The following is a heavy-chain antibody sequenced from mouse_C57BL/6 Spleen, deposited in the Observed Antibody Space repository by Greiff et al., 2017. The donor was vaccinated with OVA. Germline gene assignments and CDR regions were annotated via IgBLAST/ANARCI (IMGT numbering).Heavy chain of an antibody. V-gene: IGHV14-3*01. CDR1: GFTIKNTY. CDR2: IDPANGNT. Sequence: VQLQQSVAELVRPGASVKLSCTASGFTIKNTYMHWVKQRPEQGLEWIGRIDPANGNTKYAPKFQGKATLTADTSSNTAYLQLSSLTSEDTAIYYCARWDHYYGSTLDYWGQGTTLTVSS. D-gene: IGHD1-1*01. J-gene: IGHJ2*01. CDR3: ARWDHYYGSTLDY.